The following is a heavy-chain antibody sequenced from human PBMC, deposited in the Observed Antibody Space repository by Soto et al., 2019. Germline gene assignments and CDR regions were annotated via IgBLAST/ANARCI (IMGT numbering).Heavy chain of an antibody. CDR1: CDSIISFY. V-gene: IGHV4-4*07. Sequence: PSETLSLTCTFSCDSIISFYWSWIRQPAGKGLEWIGRIYVSGSTNYNPSLKSRVTMSVDTSKNQLSLKLSSMTAADTAVYYCAKDFNYLDYWGQGTLVTVSS. J-gene: IGHJ4*02. CDR2: IYVSGST. CDR3: AKDFNYLDY.